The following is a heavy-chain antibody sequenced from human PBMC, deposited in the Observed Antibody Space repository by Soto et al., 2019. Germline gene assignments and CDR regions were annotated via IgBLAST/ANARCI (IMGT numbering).Heavy chain of an antibody. J-gene: IGHJ6*02. Sequence: PSETLSLPCAVYGGTFSGYYWSWIRQPPGKGLEWIGEINHSGSTNYNPSLKSRVTISVDTSKNQFSLKLSSVTAADTAVYYCARLTYYYGSGSPLYGMDVWGQGTTVTVSS. V-gene: IGHV4-34*01. D-gene: IGHD3-10*01. CDR1: GGTFSGYY. CDR3: ARLTYYYGSGSPLYGMDV. CDR2: INHSGST.